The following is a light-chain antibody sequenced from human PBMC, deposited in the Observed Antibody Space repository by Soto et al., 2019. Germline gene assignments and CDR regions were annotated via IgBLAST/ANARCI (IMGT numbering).Light chain of an antibody. Sequence: QSVPTQPASVSGSPGQSITISCTETSSDVGGYNYVSWYQQHPGKAPKLMIYDVSNRPSGVSNRFSGSKSGNTASLTISGLQAEDEADYYCSSYTSSSVVFGGGTQLTVL. J-gene: IGLJ2*01. CDR2: DVS. V-gene: IGLV2-14*01. CDR3: SSYTSSSVV. CDR1: SSDVGGYNY.